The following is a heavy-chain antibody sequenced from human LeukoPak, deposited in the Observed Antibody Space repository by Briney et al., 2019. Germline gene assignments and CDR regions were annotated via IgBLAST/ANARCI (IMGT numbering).Heavy chain of an antibody. CDR1: GGSLNSYY. CDR2: VNHRGNT. J-gene: IGHJ4*02. V-gene: IGHV4-34*01. Sequence: PSETLSLTCAVSGGSLNSYYWSWIRQSPGKGLEWIGEVNHRGNTNYNPSLKGRVTMSVDTSKNQLSLKLSSVTAADTAVYYCARVGRGGMATPTFDSWGQGTLVTVSS. CDR3: ARVGRGGMATPTFDS. D-gene: IGHD5-24*01.